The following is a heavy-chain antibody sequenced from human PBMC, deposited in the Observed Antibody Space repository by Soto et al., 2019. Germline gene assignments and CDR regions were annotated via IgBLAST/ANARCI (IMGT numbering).Heavy chain of an antibody. CDR3: ARDAARGGYYYYGMDV. D-gene: IGHD2-15*01. J-gene: IGHJ6*02. Sequence: QVQLVQSGAEVKKPGSSVKVACKASGGTFSSYAISWVRQAPGHGLELVGGIIASFGTAHYAQKVQGRVTITADESTSTAYMELRSLRSEDTDVYSCARDAARGGYYYYGMDVWGQGTTVTVSS. CDR1: GGTFSSYA. V-gene: IGHV1-69*01. CDR2: IIASFGTA.